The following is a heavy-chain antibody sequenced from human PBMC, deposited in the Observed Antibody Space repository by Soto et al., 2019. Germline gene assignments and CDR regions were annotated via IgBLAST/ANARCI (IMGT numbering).Heavy chain of an antibody. D-gene: IGHD6-19*01. V-gene: IGHV4-31*03. CDR1: GGSISSGGYY. Sequence: PSETLSLTCTVSGGSISSGGYYWSWIRQHPGKGLEWIGYIYYSGSTYYHPALKSRVTISGDSSKNQFSLKLSSVTAADTALYYCARGAEWLDIATIFDYCGQGTLVTVSS. J-gene: IGHJ4*02. CDR2: IYYSGST. CDR3: ARGAEWLDIATIFDY.